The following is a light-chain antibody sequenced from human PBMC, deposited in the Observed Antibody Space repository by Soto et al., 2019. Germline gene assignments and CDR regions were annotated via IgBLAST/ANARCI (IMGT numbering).Light chain of an antibody. CDR3: NSFRVSHLYV. Sequence: QSALAQPASVSGSPGQTITISCTGTSSDVGGYNAVSWYQHHPGKAPKLIIYEVTHQPSGVSDRFSASKSGNTASLTISGLQADDEADYYCNSFRVSHLYVFGTGTKVTVL. J-gene: IGLJ1*01. CDR2: EVT. CDR1: SSDVGGYNA. V-gene: IGLV2-14*01.